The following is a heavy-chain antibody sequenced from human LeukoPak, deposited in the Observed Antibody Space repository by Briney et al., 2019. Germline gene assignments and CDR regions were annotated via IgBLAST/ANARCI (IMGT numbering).Heavy chain of an antibody. J-gene: IGHJ4*02. Sequence: SETLSLTCTVSGYSISSGYYWGWIRQPPGKGLEWIGSIYHSGSTYYNPSLKSRVTISVDTSKNQFSLKLSSVTAADTAVYYCARALDTAMVFDYWGQGTLVTVSS. D-gene: IGHD5-18*01. V-gene: IGHV4-38-2*02. CDR3: ARALDTAMVFDY. CDR2: IYHSGST. CDR1: GYSISSGYY.